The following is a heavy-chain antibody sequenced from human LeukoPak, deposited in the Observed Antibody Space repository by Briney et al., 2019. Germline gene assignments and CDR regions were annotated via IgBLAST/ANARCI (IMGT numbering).Heavy chain of an antibody. V-gene: IGHV4-39*07. D-gene: IGHD4-23*01. CDR2: IYYSGST. CDR3: ARAVDYGGVAKAFDI. J-gene: IGHJ3*02. CDR1: GGSISSSSYC. Sequence: SETLSLTCTVSGGSISSSSYCWGWLRQPPGKGLEWIGSIYYSGSTYYNPSLKSRVTISVDTSKNQFSLKLSSVTAADTAVYYCARAVDYGGVAKAFDIWGQGTMVTVSS.